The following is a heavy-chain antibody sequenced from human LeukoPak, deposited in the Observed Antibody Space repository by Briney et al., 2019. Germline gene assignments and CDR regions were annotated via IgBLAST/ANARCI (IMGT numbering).Heavy chain of an antibody. Sequence: PSETLSLTCTVSGGSINFYYWSWIRQPAGKGLEWIGRIYTSGSTNYNPSLKSRVTISVDTSKNQFSLKLSSVTAADTAVYYCAREAYYDSSGFRRTLDYWGQGTLVTVSS. J-gene: IGHJ4*02. CDR3: AREAYYDSSGFRRTLDY. CDR2: IYTSGST. D-gene: IGHD3-22*01. V-gene: IGHV4-4*07. CDR1: GGSINFYY.